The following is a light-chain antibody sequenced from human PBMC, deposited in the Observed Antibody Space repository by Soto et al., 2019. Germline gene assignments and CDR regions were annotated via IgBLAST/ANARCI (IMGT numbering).Light chain of an antibody. CDR3: CSYAGSNTLV. CDR1: SSDVGGYNY. J-gene: IGLJ3*02. V-gene: IGLV2-11*01. CDR2: DVS. Sequence: QSVLTQPRSVSGSPGQSVTISCTGTSSDVGGYNYVSWYQQHAGKAPKLRIYDVSKRPSGVPDRFSGSKSGNTASLTISGLQAEDEAEYYCCSYAGSNTLVFGGGTKVTVL.